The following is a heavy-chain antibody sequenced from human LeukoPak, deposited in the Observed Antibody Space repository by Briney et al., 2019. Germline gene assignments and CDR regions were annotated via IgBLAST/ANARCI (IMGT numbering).Heavy chain of an antibody. J-gene: IGHJ6*02. CDR2: IWYDGSNK. D-gene: IGHD3-10*01. Sequence: GGSLRLSCAASGLTFSSYGMHWVRQAPGKGLEWVAVIWYDGSNKYYADSVKGRFTISRDNSKNTLYLQMNSLRAEDTAVYYCARDGASITMVRGVIKDGMDVWGRGTTVTVSS. V-gene: IGHV3-33*01. CDR1: GLTFSSYG. CDR3: ARDGASITMVRGVIKDGMDV.